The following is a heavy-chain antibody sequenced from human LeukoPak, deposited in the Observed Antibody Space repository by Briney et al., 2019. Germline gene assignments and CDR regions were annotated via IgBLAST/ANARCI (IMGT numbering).Heavy chain of an antibody. CDR1: GFTFSSYA. V-gene: IGHV3-30*04. CDR3: ARDYRITVAGTSVVGY. D-gene: IGHD6-19*01. CDR2: ISYDRSNK. Sequence: GGSLRLSCAASGFTFSSYAMHWVRQAPGKGLEWVAVISYDRSNKYYADSVKGRFTISRDNSKNTLYLQMNSLRAEDTAVYYCARDYRITVAGTSVVGYWGQGTLVTVSS. J-gene: IGHJ4*02.